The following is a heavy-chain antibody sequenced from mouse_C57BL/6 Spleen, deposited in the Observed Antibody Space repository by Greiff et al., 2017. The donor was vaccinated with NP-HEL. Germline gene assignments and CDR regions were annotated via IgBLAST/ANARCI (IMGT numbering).Heavy chain of an antibody. CDR3: TRLGDGYPLYAMDY. CDR1: GYTFTSYW. Sequence: VQLQQSGTVLARPGASVKMSCKTSGYTFTSYWMHWVKQRPGQGLEWIGAIYPGNSDTSYNQKFKGKAKLTAVTSASTAYIELSSLSNEDSTVYYGTRLGDGYPLYAMDYWGQGTSVTVSS. CDR2: IYPGNSDT. J-gene: IGHJ4*01. V-gene: IGHV1-5*01. D-gene: IGHD2-3*01.